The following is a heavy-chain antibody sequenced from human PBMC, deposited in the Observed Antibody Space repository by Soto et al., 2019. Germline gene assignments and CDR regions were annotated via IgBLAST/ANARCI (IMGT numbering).Heavy chain of an antibody. CDR3: AKGPDITMIVVVIDYFDY. Sequence: QVQLVESGGGLVKPGGSLRLSCAASGFTFSDYYMSWIRQAPGKGLEWVSYISSSGSTIYYADSVKGRFTISRDNSKNTLYLQMNSLRAEDTAVYYCAKGPDITMIVVVIDYFDYWGQGTLVTVSS. V-gene: IGHV3-11*01. CDR2: ISSSGSTI. D-gene: IGHD3-22*01. CDR1: GFTFSDYY. J-gene: IGHJ4*02.